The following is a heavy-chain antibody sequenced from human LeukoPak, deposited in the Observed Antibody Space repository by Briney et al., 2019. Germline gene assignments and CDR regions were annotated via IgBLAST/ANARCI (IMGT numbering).Heavy chain of an antibody. CDR3: ARGVGPPGNHIVVVTASYYFDY. D-gene: IGHD2-21*02. CDR1: GGSISSSSYY. CDR2: IYYSGST. Sequence: SETLSLTCTVSGGSISSSSYYWGWIRQPPGKGLEWIGSIYYSGSTYYNPSLKSRVTISVDTSKNQFSLKLSSVTAADTAVYYCARGVGPPGNHIVVVTASYYFDYWGQGTLVTVSS. J-gene: IGHJ4*02. V-gene: IGHV4-39*07.